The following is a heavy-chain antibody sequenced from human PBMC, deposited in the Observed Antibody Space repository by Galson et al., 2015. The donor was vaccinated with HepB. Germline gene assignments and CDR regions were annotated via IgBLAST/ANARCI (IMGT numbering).Heavy chain of an antibody. J-gene: IGHJ6*02. V-gene: IGHV3-7*03. CDR1: EFTFSSYW. D-gene: IGHD3-10*01. CDR3: ARRISLVRGIITRPDYYYGMDL. CDR2: INPDGSEK. Sequence: SLRLSCAASEFTFSSYWMNWVRQAPGKGLEWVANINPDGSEKYYVASLKGRFTISRDNAKNSLYLQMDSLRAEDTAVYYCARRISLVRGIITRPDYYYGMDLWGQGTTVTV.